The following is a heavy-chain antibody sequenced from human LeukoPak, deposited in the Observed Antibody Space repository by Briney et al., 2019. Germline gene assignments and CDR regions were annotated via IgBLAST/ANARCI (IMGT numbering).Heavy chain of an antibody. V-gene: IGHV3-30*18. D-gene: IGHD5-18*01. CDR3: AKGGYSYGFGY. J-gene: IGHJ4*02. Sequence: GGSLRLSCAASGFTLSSYGMHWVRQAPGKGLEWVAVISYDGSNKYYADSVKGRFTISRDNSKNTLYLQMNSLRAEDTAVYYCAKGGYSYGFGYWGQGTLVTVSS. CDR2: ISYDGSNK. CDR1: GFTLSSYG.